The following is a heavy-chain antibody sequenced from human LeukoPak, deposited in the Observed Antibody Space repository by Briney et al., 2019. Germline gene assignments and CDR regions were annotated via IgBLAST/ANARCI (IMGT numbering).Heavy chain of an antibody. CDR3: ARDVWAGTYYYYYYMDV. CDR1: GYTFTSYG. V-gene: IGHV1-18*01. CDR2: ISAYNGNT. D-gene: IGHD3-16*01. Sequence: ASVKVSCKASGYTFTSYGISWVRQAPGQGLEWMGWISAYNGNTNYAQKLQGRVTMPTDTSTSTAYMELRSLRSDDTAVYYCARDVWAGTYYYYYYMDVWGKGTTVTVSS. J-gene: IGHJ6*03.